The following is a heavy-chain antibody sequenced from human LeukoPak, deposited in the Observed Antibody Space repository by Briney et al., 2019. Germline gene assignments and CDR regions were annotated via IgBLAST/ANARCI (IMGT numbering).Heavy chain of an antibody. V-gene: IGHV1-8*03. CDR3: ARGLRVDFWSGYYGNWFDP. D-gene: IGHD3-3*01. Sequence: ASVKVSCKASGYTFTSYDINWVRQATGQGLEWMGWMNPNSGNTGYAQKFQGRVTITRNTSISTAYMELSSLRSEDTAVYYCARGLRVDFWSGYYGNWFDPWGQGTLVTVSS. CDR1: GYTFTSYD. J-gene: IGHJ5*02. CDR2: MNPNSGNT.